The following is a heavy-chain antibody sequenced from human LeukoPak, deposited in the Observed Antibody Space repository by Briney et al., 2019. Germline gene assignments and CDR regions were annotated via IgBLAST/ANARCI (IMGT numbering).Heavy chain of an antibody. CDR3: AGEGEDDILTGNGMDV. V-gene: IGHV4-31*03. CDR2: IYYSGST. CDR1: GGSISSGGYY. Sequence: SQTLSLTCTVSGGSISSGGYYWRWIRQHPGKGLEWIGYIYYSGSTYYNPSLKSRVTISVDTSKNQFSLKLSSVTAADTAVYYCAGEGEDDILTGNGMDVWGKGTTVTVSS. D-gene: IGHD3-9*01. J-gene: IGHJ6*04.